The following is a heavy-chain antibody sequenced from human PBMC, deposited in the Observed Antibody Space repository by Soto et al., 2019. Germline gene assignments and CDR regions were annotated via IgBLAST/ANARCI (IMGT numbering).Heavy chain of an antibody. Sequence: SETLSLTCTVSGGSISGYYWSWIRQPPGKGLEWIGYMFYTGSTNYNPSLKSRVTISVDTSKNQFSLKLTSVTAADTAVYYCARRHSRGWHFDYWGQGTLVTVSS. CDR3: ARRHSRGWHFDY. D-gene: IGHD6-19*01. CDR1: GGSISGYY. J-gene: IGHJ4*02. V-gene: IGHV4-59*08. CDR2: MFYTGST.